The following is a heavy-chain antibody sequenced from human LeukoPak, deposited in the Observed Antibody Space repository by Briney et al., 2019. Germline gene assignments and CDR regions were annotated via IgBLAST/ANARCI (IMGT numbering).Heavy chain of an antibody. Sequence: SETLSLTCAVYGGSFSGYYWSWIRQPPGKGLEWIGEINHSGSTNYNPSLKSRVTISVDTSKNQFSLKLSSATAADTAVYYCARARRGYSGYTFDYWGQGTLVTVSS. CDR1: GGSFSGYY. CDR2: INHSGST. D-gene: IGHD5-12*01. CDR3: ARARRGYSGYTFDY. V-gene: IGHV4-34*01. J-gene: IGHJ4*02.